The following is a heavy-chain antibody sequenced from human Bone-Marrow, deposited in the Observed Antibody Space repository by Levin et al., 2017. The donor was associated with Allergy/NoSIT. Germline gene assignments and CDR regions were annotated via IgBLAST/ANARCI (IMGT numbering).Heavy chain of an antibody. D-gene: IGHD6-19*01. CDR2: IWYDGSDK. CDR1: GFTFSSYG. V-gene: IGHV3-33*06. Sequence: LSLTCAASGFTFSSYGMHWVRQAPGKGLEWVAVIWYDGSDKYYVDSVKGRFTISRDNSKKTLYLQMNSLRAEDTAVYYCAKAVAGTGTPHLWGQGTLVTGSS. J-gene: IGHJ4*02. CDR3: AKAVAGTGTPHL.